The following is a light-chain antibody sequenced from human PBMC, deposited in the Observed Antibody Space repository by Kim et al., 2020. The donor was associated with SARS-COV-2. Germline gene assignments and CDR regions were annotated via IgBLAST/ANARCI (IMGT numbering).Light chain of an antibody. V-gene: IGLV3-1*01. CDR2: QDN. Sequence: SYELTQPPSVSVSPGETATISCTGDNLQFKYVCWYQRTAGHSPVLVLYQDNKRPSGIPERFSGSNSGNTATLTISGTQAMDEDDYYCQVWDNSLGVFGAGTQLTVL. CDR1: NLQFKY. J-gene: IGLJ2*01. CDR3: QVWDNSLGV.